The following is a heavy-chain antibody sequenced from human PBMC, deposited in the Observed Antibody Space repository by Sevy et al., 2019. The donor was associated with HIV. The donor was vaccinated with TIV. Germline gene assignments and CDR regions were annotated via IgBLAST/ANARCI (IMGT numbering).Heavy chain of an antibody. V-gene: IGHV3-11*01. J-gene: IGHJ4*02. CDR2: ISSSGSTI. CDR3: ARRYSYGPAFFDY. CDR1: GFTFSDYY. D-gene: IGHD5-18*01. Sequence: GGALRLSCAASGFTFSDYYMSWIRQAPGKGLEWVSYISSSGSTIYYADSVKGRLTISRDNAKNSLYLQMNSLRAEDTAVYYCARRYSYGPAFFDYWGQGTLVTASS.